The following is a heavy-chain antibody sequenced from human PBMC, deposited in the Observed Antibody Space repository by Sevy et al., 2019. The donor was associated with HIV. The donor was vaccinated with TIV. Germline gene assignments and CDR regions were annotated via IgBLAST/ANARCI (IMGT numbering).Heavy chain of an antibody. J-gene: IGHJ4*02. CDR1: GGSISSYY. CDR2: IYYSGST. D-gene: IGHD3-22*01. Sequence: SETLSLTCTVSGGSISSYYWSWIRQPPGKGLEWIGYIYYSGSTNYNPSLKSRVTISVDTSKNQFSLKLSSVTAADPAVYYWARGGGVITMIVAEPYYFDYWGQGTLVTVSS. V-gene: IGHV4-59*01. CDR3: ARGGGVITMIVAEPYYFDY.